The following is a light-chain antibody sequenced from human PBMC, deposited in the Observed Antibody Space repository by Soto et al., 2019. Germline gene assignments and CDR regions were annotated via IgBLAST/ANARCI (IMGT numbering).Light chain of an antibody. CDR2: EVG. V-gene: IGLV2-14*01. Sequence: QSALTQPASVSGSPGQSITISCTGTSSDVGTYIYVSWYLQHPGKAPKLLIYEVGNRPSGVSDRFSGSKSGNTASLTISGLQAEDEADYYCSSYTSSNTVVVGGGTQLTV. J-gene: IGLJ2*01. CDR3: SSYTSSNTVV. CDR1: SSDVGTYIY.